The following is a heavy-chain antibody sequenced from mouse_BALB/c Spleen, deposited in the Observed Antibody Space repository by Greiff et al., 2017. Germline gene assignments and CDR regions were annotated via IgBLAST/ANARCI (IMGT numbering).Heavy chain of an antibody. CDR3: ARWLRRGGWYFDV. Sequence: EVNLVESGPSLVKPSQTLSLTCSVTGDSITSGYWNWIRKFPGNKLEYMGYISYSGSTYYNPSLKSRISITRDTSKNQYYLQLNSVTTEDTATYYCARWLRRGGWYFDVWGAGTTVTVSS. CDR1: GDSITSGY. D-gene: IGHD2-2*01. V-gene: IGHV3-8*02. CDR2: ISYSGST. J-gene: IGHJ1*01.